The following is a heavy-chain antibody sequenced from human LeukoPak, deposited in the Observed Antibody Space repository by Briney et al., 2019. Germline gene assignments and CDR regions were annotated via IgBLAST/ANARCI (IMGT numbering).Heavy chain of an antibody. CDR1: GGSISSYY. Sequence: PSETLSLTCTVSGGSISSYYWSWIRQPPGKGLEWIGYIYYSGSTNYNPSLKSRVTISVDTSKNQFSLKLSSVTAADTAVYYCARVEITMVRGPKVPPVDAFDIWGQGTMVTVSS. D-gene: IGHD3-10*01. CDR3: ARVEITMVRGPKVPPVDAFDI. V-gene: IGHV4-59*01. J-gene: IGHJ3*02. CDR2: IYYSGST.